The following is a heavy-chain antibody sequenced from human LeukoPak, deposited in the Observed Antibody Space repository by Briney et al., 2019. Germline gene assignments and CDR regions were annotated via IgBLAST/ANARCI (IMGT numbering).Heavy chain of an antibody. D-gene: IGHD3-22*01. CDR3: AREFDSSGPSWYYFDY. J-gene: IGHJ4*02. CDR1: GSSISSGGYY. V-gene: IGHV4-31*03. Sequence: SETLSLTCTVSGSSISSGGYYWSWIRQHPGKGLEWIGYIYYSGSTYYNPSLKSRVTISVDTSKNQFSLKLSSVTAADTAVYYCAREFDSSGPSWYYFDYWGQGTLVTASS. CDR2: IYYSGST.